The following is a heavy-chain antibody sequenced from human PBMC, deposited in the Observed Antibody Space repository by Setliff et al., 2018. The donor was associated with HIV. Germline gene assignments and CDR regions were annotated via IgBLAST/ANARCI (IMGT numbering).Heavy chain of an antibody. D-gene: IGHD6-6*01. V-gene: IGHV3-21*01. CDR2: ISGSGSYI. CDR1: GFTFSSYA. CDR3: ARDWQLRDYYYGMDV. J-gene: IGHJ6*02. Sequence: GGSLRLSCAASGFTFSSYAMSWVRQAPGKGLEWVSAISGSGSYIYYADSVKGRFTISRDNAKNSLYLQMNSLRAEDTAVYYCARDWQLRDYYYGMDVWGQGTTVTVSS.